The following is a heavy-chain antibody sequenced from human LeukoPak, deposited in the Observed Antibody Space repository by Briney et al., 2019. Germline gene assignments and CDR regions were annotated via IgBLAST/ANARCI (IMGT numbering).Heavy chain of an antibody. CDR1: GGTFSSYA. Sequence: SVKVSCEASGGTFSSYAISWVRQAPGQGLEWMGGIIPIFGTANYAQKFQGRVTITTDESTSTAYMELSSLRSEDTAVYYCAAATIEDYYYYYYMDVWGKGTTVTVSS. V-gene: IGHV1-69*05. J-gene: IGHJ6*03. CDR3: AAATIEDYYYYYYMDV. CDR2: IIPIFGTA. D-gene: IGHD5-12*01.